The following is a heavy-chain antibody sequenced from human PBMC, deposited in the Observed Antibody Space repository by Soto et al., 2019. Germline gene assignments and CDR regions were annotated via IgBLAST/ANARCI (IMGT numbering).Heavy chain of an antibody. CDR3: ARIPYSSASFDY. V-gene: IGHV4-61*01. CDR1: GVSISSVSISSDY. D-gene: IGHD6-19*01. J-gene: IGHJ4*02. Sequence: SETLSLTCTVSGVSISSVSISSDYWSWIRQSPGKGLEWIGSVHYSGSTSYHPSLKSRATISVDTSKNQFSLRLRSVTAADTAVYYCARIPYSSASFDYWGQGNLVTVSS. CDR2: VHYSGST.